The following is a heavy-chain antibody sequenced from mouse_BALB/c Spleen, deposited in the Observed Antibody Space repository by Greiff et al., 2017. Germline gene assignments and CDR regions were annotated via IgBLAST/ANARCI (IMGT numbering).Heavy chain of an antibody. CDR3: ARVIYYGFAY. D-gene: IGHD2-1*01. V-gene: IGHV5-9-4*01. Sequence: EVKVVESGGGLVKPGGSLKLSCAASGFTFSSYAMSWVRQSPEKRLEWVAEISSGGSYTYYPDTVTGRFTISRDNAKNTLYLEMSSLRSEDTAMYYCARVIYYGFAYWGQGTLVTVSA. J-gene: IGHJ3*01. CDR1: GFTFSSYA. CDR2: ISSGGSYT.